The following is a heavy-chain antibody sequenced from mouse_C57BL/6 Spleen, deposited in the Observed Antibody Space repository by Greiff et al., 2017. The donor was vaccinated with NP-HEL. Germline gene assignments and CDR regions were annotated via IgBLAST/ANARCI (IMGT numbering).Heavy chain of an antibody. J-gene: IGHJ2*01. CDR2: ISSGGSYT. D-gene: IGHD1-1*01. CDR3: ARHAGSPPFDY. CDR1: GFTFSSYG. Sequence: DVMLVESGGDLVKPGGSLKLSCAASGFTFSSYGMSWVRQTPDKRLEWVATISSGGSYTYYPDSVKGRFTISRDNAKNTLYLQMSSLKSEDTAMYYCARHAGSPPFDYWGQGTTLTVSS. V-gene: IGHV5-6*02.